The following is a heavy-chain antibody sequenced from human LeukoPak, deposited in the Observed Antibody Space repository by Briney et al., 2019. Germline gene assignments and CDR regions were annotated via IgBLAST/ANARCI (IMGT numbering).Heavy chain of an antibody. CDR2: TKNKANNYNT. CDR1: GFTFSDHY. J-gene: IGHJ4*02. CDR3: ARVARFDSIDY. D-gene: IGHD3-9*01. Sequence: PGGSLRLSCAASGFTFSDHYMDWVRQAPGKGLEWVGRTKNKANNYNTEYAASVKGRFIISRDDSKNSLLLQMNSLKTEDTAVYYSARVARFDSIDYWGQGTLVTVSS. V-gene: IGHV3-72*01.